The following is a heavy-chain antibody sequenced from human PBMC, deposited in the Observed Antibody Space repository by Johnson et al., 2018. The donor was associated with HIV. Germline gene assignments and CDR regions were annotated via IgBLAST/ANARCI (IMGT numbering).Heavy chain of an antibody. CDR3: ARDWGRWGPFSRGRAFDI. CDR1: GFTFSSYA. V-gene: IGHV3-30-3*01. CDR2: ISYDGSNK. D-gene: IGHD3-16*01. Sequence: QVQLVESGGGVVQPGRSLRLSCAASGFTFSSYAMHWVRQAPGKGLEWVAVISYDGSNKYYADSVKGRFTLSRDNSKNTLYLQMNSRRAEDTAVYYCARDWGRWGPFSRGRAFDIWGQGTMVTVSS. J-gene: IGHJ3*02.